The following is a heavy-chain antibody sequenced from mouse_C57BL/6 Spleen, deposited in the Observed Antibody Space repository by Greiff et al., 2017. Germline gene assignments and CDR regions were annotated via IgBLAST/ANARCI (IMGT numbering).Heavy chain of an antibody. CDR1: GYTFTGYW. D-gene: IGHD2-12*01. CDR2: ILPGSGST. CDR3: ARWAPGYYSPFDY. Sequence: VQLQQSGAELMKPGASVKLSCKATGYTFTGYWIEWVKQRPGHGLEWIGEILPGSGSTNYNEKFKGKATFTADKSSNTAYMQLIILTTDDSAIYYCARWAPGYYSPFDYWGQGTTLTVSS. V-gene: IGHV1-9*01. J-gene: IGHJ2*01.